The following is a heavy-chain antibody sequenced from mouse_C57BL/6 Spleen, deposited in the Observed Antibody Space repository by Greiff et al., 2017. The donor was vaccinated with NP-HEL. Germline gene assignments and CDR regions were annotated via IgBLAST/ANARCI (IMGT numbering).Heavy chain of an antibody. Sequence: EVQLKESGPGLVKPSQSLSLTCSVTGYSITSGYYWNWIRQFPGNKLEWMGYISYDGSNNYNPSLKNRISITRDTSKNQFFLKLNSVTTEDTATYYCARVLPYYSNPFAYWGQGTLVTVSA. J-gene: IGHJ3*01. V-gene: IGHV3-6*01. CDR3: ARVLPYYSNPFAY. CDR1: GYSITSGYY. CDR2: ISYDGSN. D-gene: IGHD2-5*01.